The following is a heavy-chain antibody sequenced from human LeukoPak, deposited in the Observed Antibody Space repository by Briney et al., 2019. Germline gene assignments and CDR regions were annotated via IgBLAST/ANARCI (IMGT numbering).Heavy chain of an antibody. CDR2: ISSSGSTI. V-gene: IGHV3-11*01. J-gene: IGHJ4*02. CDR1: GFTFSDYY. D-gene: IGHD3-3*01. CDR3: TTLYDFWSGYYRREFDY. Sequence: GGSLRLSCAASGFTFSDYYMSWIRQAPGKGLEWVSYISSSGSTIYYADSVKGRFTISRDNAKNSLYLQMNSLKTEDTAVYYCTTLYDFWSGYYRREFDYWGQGTLVTVSS.